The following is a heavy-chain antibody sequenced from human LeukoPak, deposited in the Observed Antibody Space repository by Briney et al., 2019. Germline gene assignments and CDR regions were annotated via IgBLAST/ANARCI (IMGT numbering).Heavy chain of an antibody. Sequence: PGGSLRLSCAASGFTFTTYWMSWVRQAPGKGLEWVANMKPDGSEIFYVDSVKGRFTISRDNSKNTLYLQMNSLRAEDTAVYYCAKVSGSYRSPLNWGQGTLVTVSS. D-gene: IGHD1-26*01. J-gene: IGHJ4*02. CDR1: GFTFTTYW. V-gene: IGHV3-7*01. CDR2: MKPDGSEI. CDR3: AKVSGSYRSPLN.